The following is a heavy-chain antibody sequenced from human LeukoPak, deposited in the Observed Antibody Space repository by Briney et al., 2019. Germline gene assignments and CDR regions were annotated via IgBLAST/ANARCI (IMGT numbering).Heavy chain of an antibody. CDR1: GGSISSNSYY. Sequence: SETLSLTCAVSGGSISSNSYYWGWIRQPPGKGLEWIGSIYYSGSTYYNPSLKSRVTISVDTSKNQFSLKLSSVTAADTAVYYCARQASSGWYVFYYFDYWGQGTLVTVSS. CDR3: ARQASSGWYVFYYFDY. J-gene: IGHJ4*02. D-gene: IGHD6-19*01. V-gene: IGHV4-39*01. CDR2: IYYSGST.